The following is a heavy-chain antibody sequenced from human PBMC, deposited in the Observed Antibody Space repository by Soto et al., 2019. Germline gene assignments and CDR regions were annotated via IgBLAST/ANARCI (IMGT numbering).Heavy chain of an antibody. V-gene: IGHV3-23*01. CDR1: GFTFSSYA. J-gene: IGHJ3*02. CDR3: ANPMGRSGIGDPDAFDI. D-gene: IGHD4-17*01. CDR2: ISGSDDST. Sequence: GGSLRLSCAASGFTFSSYAMSWVRQAPGKGLEWVSAISGSDDSTYYADSVKGRFTISRDNSKNTLYLQMNSLRAEDTAVYYCANPMGRSGIGDPDAFDIWGQGTMVTVSS.